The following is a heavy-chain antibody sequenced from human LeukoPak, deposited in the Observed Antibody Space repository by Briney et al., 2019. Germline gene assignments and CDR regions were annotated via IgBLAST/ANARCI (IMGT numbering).Heavy chain of an antibody. CDR2: IYYSGST. CDR3: ARDSPPYGMDV. Sequence: SETLSLTCTVSGGSISSGGYYWSWIRQHPGKGLGWIGYIYYSGSTYYNPSLKSRVTISVDTSKNQFSLKLSSVTAADTAVYYCARDSPPYGMDVWGQGTTVTVSS. J-gene: IGHJ6*02. CDR1: GGSISSGGYY. V-gene: IGHV4-31*03.